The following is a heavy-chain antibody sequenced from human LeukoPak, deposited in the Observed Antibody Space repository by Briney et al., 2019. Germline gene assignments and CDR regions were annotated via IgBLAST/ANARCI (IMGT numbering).Heavy chain of an antibody. V-gene: IGHV3-30*04. CDR3: ARALTRYSTAWYGY. CDR2: ISYDGSNE. J-gene: IGHJ4*02. CDR1: GFTFSSYV. D-gene: IGHD6-19*01. Sequence: GGSLRLSCAASGFTFSSYVMHWVRQAPGKGLEWVAIISYDGSNEYYADSVKGRFTISRDNSKNTLYLQMNSLRAADTALYYCARALTRYSTAWYGYWGQGTLVTVSS.